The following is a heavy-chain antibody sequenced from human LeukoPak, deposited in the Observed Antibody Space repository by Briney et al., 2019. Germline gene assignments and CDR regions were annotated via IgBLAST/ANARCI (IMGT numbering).Heavy chain of an antibody. Sequence: GGSLRLSCAASGFTFSSYAMSWVRQAPGKGLEWVSAISGSGASTYYADSVRGRFTISRDNSKNTLYLQMNSLRAEDTAVYYCATTYYDFWSGYYLWGQGTLVTVSS. V-gene: IGHV3-23*01. CDR1: GFTFSSYA. CDR3: ATTYYDFWSGYYL. CDR2: ISGSGAST. J-gene: IGHJ4*02. D-gene: IGHD3-3*01.